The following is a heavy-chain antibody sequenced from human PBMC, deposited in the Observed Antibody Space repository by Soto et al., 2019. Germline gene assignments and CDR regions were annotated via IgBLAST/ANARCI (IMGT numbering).Heavy chain of an antibody. D-gene: IGHD6-13*01. CDR1: GYSFTDHY. Sequence: QVQLVQSGAEVKKPGASVRVSCKASGYSFTDHYMHWVRQAPGQGLEWIGWINPDSGGTDYAPKFQGRVTMTRDTSIRTAYMVLSRLKSDDTAVYYCAKERQHLRLGYYGMDVWGQGTTVIVSS. J-gene: IGHJ6*02. CDR3: AKERQHLRLGYYGMDV. CDR2: INPDSGGT. V-gene: IGHV1-2*02.